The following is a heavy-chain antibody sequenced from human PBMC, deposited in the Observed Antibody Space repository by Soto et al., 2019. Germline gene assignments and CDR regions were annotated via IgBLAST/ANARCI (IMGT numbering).Heavy chain of an antibody. D-gene: IGHD3-22*01. Sequence: SETLSLTCTVSGGSISSGDYYWSWLRQPPGKGLEWIGYIYYSGSTYSNPSLRRLVTISVDTSKNQFSLKLSSVTAADTAVYYGARVRLYYSDSSGWSYGMDVWGQGTTVTVSS. CDR1: GGSISSGDYY. CDR3: ARVRLYYSDSSGWSYGMDV. J-gene: IGHJ6*02. V-gene: IGHV4-30-4*01. CDR2: IYYSGST.